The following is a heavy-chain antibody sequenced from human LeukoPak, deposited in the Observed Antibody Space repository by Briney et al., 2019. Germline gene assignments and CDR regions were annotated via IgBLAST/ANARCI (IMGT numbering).Heavy chain of an antibody. J-gene: IGHJ4*02. CDR3: ARDWAPSTLRHGSGSYYAVGLGFDY. V-gene: IGHV3-48*01. Sequence: PGGSLRLSCAASGFTFSSYSMNWVRQAPGKGLGWVSYISSSSSTIYYADSVKGRFTISRDNAKNSLYLQMNSLRAEDTAVYYCARDWAPSTLRHGSGSYYAVGLGFDYWGQGTLVTVSS. D-gene: IGHD3-10*01. CDR2: ISSSSSTI. CDR1: GFTFSSYS.